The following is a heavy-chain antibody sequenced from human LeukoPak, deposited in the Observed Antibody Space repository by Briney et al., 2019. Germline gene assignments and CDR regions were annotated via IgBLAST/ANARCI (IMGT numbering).Heavy chain of an antibody. CDR2: IYYSGST. CDR1: GGSISSGDYY. CDR3: ARASTTGTTFDY. J-gene: IGHJ4*02. Sequence: SQTLSLTCTVSGGSISSGDYYWSWIRQPPGKGLEWIGSIYYSGSTYYNPSLKSRVTISVDTSKNQFSLKLSSVTAADTAVYYCARASTTGTTFDYWGQGTLVTVSS. V-gene: IGHV4-39*07. D-gene: IGHD1-1*01.